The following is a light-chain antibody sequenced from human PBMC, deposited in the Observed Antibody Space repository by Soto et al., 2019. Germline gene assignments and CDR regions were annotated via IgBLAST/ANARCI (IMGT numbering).Light chain of an antibody. Sequence: EIVLTQSPATLSLSPGERATLSCRTSQSVSSYLAWYQQKPGQAPRLLIYDASHRATGIPARFSGSGSGTDFTLTISSLEPEDFAVYYCQQRGNWPPTFGPGTKVDIK. CDR1: QSVSSY. V-gene: IGKV3-11*01. J-gene: IGKJ3*01. CDR2: DAS. CDR3: QQRGNWPPT.